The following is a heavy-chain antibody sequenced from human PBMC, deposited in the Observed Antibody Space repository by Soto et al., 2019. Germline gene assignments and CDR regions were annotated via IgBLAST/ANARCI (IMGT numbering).Heavy chain of an antibody. J-gene: IGHJ4*02. CDR3: ARVFNNHYYRYFDY. D-gene: IGHD1-26*01. CDR2: IYYSGST. V-gene: IGHV4-59*01. CDR1: GGSISSYY. Sequence: SETLSLTCTVSGGSISSYYWSWIRQPPGKGLEWIGYIYYSGSTNYNPSLKSRVTISVDTSKNQFSLKLSSVTAADTAVYYCARVFNNHYYRYFDYWGQGTLVTVSS.